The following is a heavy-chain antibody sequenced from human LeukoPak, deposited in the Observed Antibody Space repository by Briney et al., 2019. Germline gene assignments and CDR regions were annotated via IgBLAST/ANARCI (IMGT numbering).Heavy chain of an antibody. CDR2: ISSSIISTI. CDR3: ARKNGSSWDY. V-gene: IGHV3-48*01. D-gene: IGHD6-6*01. CDR1: GSTFDDHG. J-gene: IGHJ4*02. Sequence: GGSLRLSCAASGSTFDDHGMSWVRQVPGKGLEWVSYISSSIISTIYYADSVKGRFTISRDNAKNSLYLQMNSLRAEDTAVYYCARKNGSSWDYWGQGTLVTVSS.